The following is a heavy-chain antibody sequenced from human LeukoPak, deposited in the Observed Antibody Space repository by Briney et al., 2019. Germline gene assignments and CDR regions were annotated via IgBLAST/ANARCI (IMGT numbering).Heavy chain of an antibody. D-gene: IGHD1-26*01. Sequence: SETLSLTCTVSGGSISSYYWSWIRQPPGKGLEWIGSIYHSGTTYYNPSLKSRVTISVDTSKNQLSLKLSSVTAAYTAVYYCAREKTSGTFDYWGQGTLLTVSA. CDR1: GGSISSYY. CDR3: AREKTSGTFDY. V-gene: IGHV4-38-2*02. J-gene: IGHJ4*02. CDR2: IYHSGTT.